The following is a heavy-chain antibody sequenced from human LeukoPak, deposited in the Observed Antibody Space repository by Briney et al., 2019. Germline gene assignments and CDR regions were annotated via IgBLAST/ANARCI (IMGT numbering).Heavy chain of an antibody. Sequence: SETLSLTCAVYGESFSGKYWNWVRHPPGKGLEWIGEINPSGRTNYNRSLNSRVTISQDTSKNQFSLKLTSVTAADTAVYYCARGQALWLGAFSVPQSLDYWGQGTLVTVSS. CDR3: ARGQALWLGAFSVPQSLDY. V-gene: IGHV4-34*01. CDR2: INPSGRT. CDR1: GESFSGKY. J-gene: IGHJ4*02. D-gene: IGHD3-10*01.